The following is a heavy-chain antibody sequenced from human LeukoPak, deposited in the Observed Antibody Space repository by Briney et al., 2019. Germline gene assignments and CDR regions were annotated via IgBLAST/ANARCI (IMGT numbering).Heavy chain of an antibody. Sequence: SETLSLTCAVYGGSFSGYYWSWIRQPPGKGLEWIGEINHSGSTNYNPSLKSRVTISVDTSKNQFSLKLSSVTAADTAVYYCARAASTGTTVSYDPFDYWGQGTLVTVPS. CDR3: ARAASTGTTVSYDPFDY. CDR1: GGSFSGYY. CDR2: INHSGST. V-gene: IGHV4-34*01. J-gene: IGHJ4*02. D-gene: IGHD1-7*01.